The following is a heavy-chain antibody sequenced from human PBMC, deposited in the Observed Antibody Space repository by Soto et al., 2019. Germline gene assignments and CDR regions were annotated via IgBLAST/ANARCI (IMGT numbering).Heavy chain of an antibody. J-gene: IGHJ6*04. Sequence: GASVKVSCKASGYTFTSYYMHWVRQAPGQGLEWMGIINPSGGSTSYAQKFQGRVTMTRDTSTSTVYMELSSLRSEDTAVYYCAREGCISTSCYLLGSGTYYYYGMDVWGKGTTVTVSS. D-gene: IGHD2-2*01. CDR3: AREGCISTSCYLLGSGTYYYYGMDV. V-gene: IGHV1-46*01. CDR2: INPSGGST. CDR1: GYTFTSYY.